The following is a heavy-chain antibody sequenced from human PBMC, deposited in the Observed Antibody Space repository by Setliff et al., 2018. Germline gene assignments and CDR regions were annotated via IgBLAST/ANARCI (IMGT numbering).Heavy chain of an antibody. D-gene: IGHD3-16*02. CDR2: IYHDGGNE. V-gene: IGHV3-33*06. Sequence: GGSLRLSCAASGFLFSSYGMHWVRQAPGKGLEWVAVIYHDGGNEYHADSVKGRFTISRDNSKNTLYLQMSSLRSEDTAVYYCVKASSDLSMAYFDLWGQGTLVTVSS. J-gene: IGHJ4*02. CDR1: GFLFSSYG. CDR3: VKASSDLSMAYFDL.